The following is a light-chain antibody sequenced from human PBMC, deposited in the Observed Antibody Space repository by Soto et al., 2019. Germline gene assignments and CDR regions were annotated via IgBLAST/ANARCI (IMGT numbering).Light chain of an antibody. V-gene: IGKV1-5*03. Sequence: DIPMTQSPSTLSASVGDRVTITCRASQSISFYLAWYQQKPGKAPKLLIYEASGLESGVPSRFSGSGSGTEFTLTISSLQPDDFATYYCQQSINYPWTFGQGTKVEVK. CDR3: QQSINYPWT. CDR1: QSISFY. CDR2: EAS. J-gene: IGKJ1*01.